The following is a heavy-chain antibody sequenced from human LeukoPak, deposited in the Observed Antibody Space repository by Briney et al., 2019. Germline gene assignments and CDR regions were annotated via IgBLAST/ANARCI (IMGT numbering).Heavy chain of an antibody. CDR1: GFTFDDYA. Sequence: GGSLRLSCAASGFTFDDYAMHWVRQAPGKGLEWASGIFWNSGSIGYADSVKGRFTISRDNAKNSLYLQMNSLRAEDTALYYCAKDPRRRDSRGYGIRFDPWGQGTLVTVSS. J-gene: IGHJ5*02. V-gene: IGHV3-9*01. CDR2: IFWNSGSI. CDR3: AKDPRRRDSRGYGIRFDP. D-gene: IGHD5-18*01.